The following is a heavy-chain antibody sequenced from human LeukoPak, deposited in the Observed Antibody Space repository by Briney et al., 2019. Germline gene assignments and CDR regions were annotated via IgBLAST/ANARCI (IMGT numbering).Heavy chain of an antibody. J-gene: IGHJ4*02. CDR2: IYYSGTT. V-gene: IGHV4-31*03. CDR1: GGSISSGGYY. D-gene: IGHD5-18*01. Sequence: NASQTLSLTCTVSGGSISSGGYYWSWIRQHPGKGLEWIGYIYYSGTTYYNPSLKSRLTISVDTSKNQFSLKLSPVTAADTAVYYCPREYSCSYYFDYWGQGTLVTVSS. CDR3: PREYSCSYYFDY.